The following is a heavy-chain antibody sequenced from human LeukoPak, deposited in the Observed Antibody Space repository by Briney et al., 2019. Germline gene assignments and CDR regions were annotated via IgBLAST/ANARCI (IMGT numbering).Heavy chain of an antibody. Sequence: GGSLRLSCAPSGFTFSSYSMNWVRQAPGKGLEWVSSISSSSSYIYYADSVKGRFTISRDNAKNSLYLQMNSLRAEDTAVYYCARDKSRYCSGGSCYSGAPVDYWGQGTLVTVSS. J-gene: IGHJ4*02. V-gene: IGHV3-21*01. D-gene: IGHD2-15*01. CDR2: ISSSSSYI. CDR3: ARDKSRYCSGGSCYSGAPVDY. CDR1: GFTFSSYS.